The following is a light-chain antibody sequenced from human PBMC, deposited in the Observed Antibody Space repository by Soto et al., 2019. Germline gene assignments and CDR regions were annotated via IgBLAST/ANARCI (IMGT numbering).Light chain of an antibody. CDR2: DAS. CDR1: QTVRNNY. CDR3: QQFTSYPLT. J-gene: IGKJ4*01. Sequence: EFVLTQSPGTLSLSPGETATLSCRASQTVRNNYLAWYQQKPGQAPRLLIYDASSRATGIPDRFSGGGSGTDFTLTISRLEPEDFAVYYCQQFTSYPLTFGGGTKVDI. V-gene: IGKV3-20*01.